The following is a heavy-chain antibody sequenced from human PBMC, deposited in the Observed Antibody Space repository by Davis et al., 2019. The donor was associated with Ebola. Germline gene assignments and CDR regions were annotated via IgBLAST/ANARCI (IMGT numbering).Heavy chain of an antibody. J-gene: IGHJ4*02. CDR2: IDPRGGST. Sequence: ASVKVSCKASGDTITSYYIHWVRQAPGQGLEWMGIIDPRGGSTTYPQKFQGRVIMARDTSTSTIYMELSSLRSEDTAVYYCLRADYYESSGILWGQGTLVTVSS. V-gene: IGHV1-46*03. CDR3: LRADYYESSGIL. D-gene: IGHD3-22*01. CDR1: GDTITSYY.